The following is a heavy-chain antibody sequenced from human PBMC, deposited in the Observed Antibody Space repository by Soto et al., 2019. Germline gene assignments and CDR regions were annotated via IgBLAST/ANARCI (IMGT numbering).Heavy chain of an antibody. Sequence: GSLRLSCAASGFTVSSNYMSWVRQAPGKGLEWVSVIYSGGSTYYADSVKGRFTISRDNSKNTLYLQMNSLRAEDTAVYYCAREPPYPSYCSSTSCYGDYFDYWGQGTLVTVS. CDR1: GFTVSSNY. CDR2: IYSGGST. V-gene: IGHV3-66*01. J-gene: IGHJ4*02. D-gene: IGHD2-2*01. CDR3: AREPPYPSYCSSTSCYGDYFDY.